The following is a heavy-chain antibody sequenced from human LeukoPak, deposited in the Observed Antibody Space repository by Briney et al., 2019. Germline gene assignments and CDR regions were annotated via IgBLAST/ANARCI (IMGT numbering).Heavy chain of an antibody. CDR1: GGSISSSNYY. V-gene: IGHV4-39*01. D-gene: IGHD1-14*01. CDR2: IYYSGST. Sequence: SETLSLTCSVSGGSISSSNYYWGWIRQPPGKGLEWIGSIYYSGSTYYNPSLKSRVTISVDTSKNQFSLKLSSVTAADTAVYYCARVGPWVNPDYYYYYMDVWGKGTTVTVSS. CDR3: ARVGPWVNPDYYYYYMDV. J-gene: IGHJ6*03.